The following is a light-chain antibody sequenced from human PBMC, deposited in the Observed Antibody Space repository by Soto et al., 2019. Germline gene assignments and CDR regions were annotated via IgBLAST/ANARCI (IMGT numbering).Light chain of an antibody. CDR3: QQRSNWPLT. Sequence: EIVLTQSPATLSSSPGERATLSCRASQSVSSYLAWYQQKPGQAPRLLIHDASNRATGIPARFSGSGSGTDFCLTISSLEPGDFAVYYCQQRSNWPLTFGGGTKVEIK. J-gene: IGKJ4*01. V-gene: IGKV3-11*01. CDR2: DAS. CDR1: QSVSSY.